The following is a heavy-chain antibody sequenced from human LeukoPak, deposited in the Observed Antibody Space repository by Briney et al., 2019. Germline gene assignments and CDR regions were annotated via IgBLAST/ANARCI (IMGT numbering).Heavy chain of an antibody. V-gene: IGHV4-39*01. J-gene: IGHJ4*02. Sequence: PSETLSLTCTVSGGSISSSSYYWGWIRQPPGKGLEWIGSIYYSGSTYYNPSLKSRVTISVDTSKNQFSLKLSSVTAADTAVYYCARHVPAGDSSGYYYAHFDYWGQGTLATVSS. CDR2: IYYSGST. CDR3: ARHVPAGDSSGYYYAHFDY. D-gene: IGHD3-22*01. CDR1: GGSISSSSYY.